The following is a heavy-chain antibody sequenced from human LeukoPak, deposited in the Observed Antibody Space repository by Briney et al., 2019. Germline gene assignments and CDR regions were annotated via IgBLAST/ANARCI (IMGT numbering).Heavy chain of an antibody. Sequence: GGSLRLSCAASGFTSGIYAVSWVRQAPGKGLEWVSAFSGGGDSYYADSVKGRFTISRDNSKKILYLQMNSLRAEDTAVYYCGKKVERHFDLKYWGQGTLVTVST. J-gene: IGHJ4*02. CDR3: GKKVERHFDLKY. CDR1: GFTSGIYA. CDR2: FSGGGDS. V-gene: IGHV3-23*01.